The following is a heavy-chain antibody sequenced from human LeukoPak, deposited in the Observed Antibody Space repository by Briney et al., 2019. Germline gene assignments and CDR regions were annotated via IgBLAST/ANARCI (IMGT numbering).Heavy chain of an antibody. CDR2: IYYSGST. J-gene: IGHJ3*02. CDR3: AREPSHYDSSGYYRPFPFDI. V-gene: IGHV4-31*02. CDR1: TFDDYA. D-gene: IGHD3-22*01. Sequence: TFDDYAMHWVRQPPGKGLEWIGYIYYSGSTYYNPSLKSRVTISVDTSKNQFSLKLSSVTAADTAVYYCAREPSHYDSSGYYRPFPFDIWGQGTMVTVSS.